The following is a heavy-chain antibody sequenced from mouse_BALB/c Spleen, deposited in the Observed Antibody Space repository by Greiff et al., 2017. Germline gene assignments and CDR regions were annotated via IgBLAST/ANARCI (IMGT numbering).Heavy chain of an antibody. Sequence: QVQLQQSGAELVRPGVSVKISCKGSGYTFTDYAMHWVKQSHAKSLEWIGVISTYYGDASYNQKFKGKATMTVDKSSSTAYMELARLTSEDSAIYYCARGTVVAVDYWGQGTTLTVSS. V-gene: IGHV1S137*01. CDR2: ISTYYGDA. D-gene: IGHD1-1*01. CDR1: GYTFTDYA. CDR3: ARGTVVAVDY. J-gene: IGHJ2*01.